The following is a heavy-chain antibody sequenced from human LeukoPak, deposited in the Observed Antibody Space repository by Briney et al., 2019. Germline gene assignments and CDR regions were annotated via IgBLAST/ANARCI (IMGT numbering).Heavy chain of an antibody. CDR1: GYTFSSYS. D-gene: IGHD2-15*01. J-gene: IGHJ4*02. CDR3: ARASYCSDGSCYSDY. Sequence: WASVKVSCKASGYTFSSYSISWVRQAPGQGLEWMGWISAYNGNTIYAQKVKGRVTMTTDTSTSTAYMDLRSLKSDDTAVYYCARASYCSDGSCYSDYWGQGTLVTVSS. CDR2: ISAYNGNT. V-gene: IGHV1-18*01.